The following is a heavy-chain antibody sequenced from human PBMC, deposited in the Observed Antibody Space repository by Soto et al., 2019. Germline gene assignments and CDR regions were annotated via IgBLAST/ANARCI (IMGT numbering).Heavy chain of an antibody. J-gene: IGHJ3*01. CDR1: GGSINSDGYY. V-gene: IGHV4-31*03. CDR2: IHYSGST. CDR3: ARDSLDSSGNFMRHPDAFDV. Sequence: SETLSLTCTVSGGSINSDGYYWSWIRQHPGKGLEWIGYIHYSGSTYYNPSLKSRITISIDTSKNQFSLQLSSVTVADTAVYFCARDSLDSSGNFMRHPDAFDVWGQGTGVTVSS. D-gene: IGHD3-22*01.